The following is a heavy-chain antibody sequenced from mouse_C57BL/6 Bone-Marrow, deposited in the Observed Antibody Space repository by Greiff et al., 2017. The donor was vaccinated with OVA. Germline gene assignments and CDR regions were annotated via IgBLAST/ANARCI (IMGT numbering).Heavy chain of an antibody. CDR2: IDPENGDT. CDR3: TTRLRAY. V-gene: IGHV14-4*01. CDR1: GFNIKDDY. Sequence: VHVKQSGAELVRPGASVKLSCTASGFNIKDDYMHWVKQRPEQGLEWIGWIDPENGDTEYASKFQGKATITADTSSNTAYLQLSSLTSEDTAVYYCTTRLRAYWGQGTLVTVSA. D-gene: IGHD3-2*02. J-gene: IGHJ3*01.